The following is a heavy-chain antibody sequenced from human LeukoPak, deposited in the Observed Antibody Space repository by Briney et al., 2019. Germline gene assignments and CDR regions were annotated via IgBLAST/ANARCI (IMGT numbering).Heavy chain of an antibody. V-gene: IGHV1-2*02. CDR1: GYTFSDYH. CDR3: TREGRPANYYDWFDP. J-gene: IGHJ5*02. CDR2: INPNNGAT. Sequence: ASVKVSCKASGYTFSDYHVHWVRQAPGQGPEWVGSINPNNGATNYAQKFQGRVTMTRDTSISTVYMDLSSLRSDDTAVYYCTREGRPANYYDWFDPWGQGTLVTVSS. D-gene: IGHD3-10*01.